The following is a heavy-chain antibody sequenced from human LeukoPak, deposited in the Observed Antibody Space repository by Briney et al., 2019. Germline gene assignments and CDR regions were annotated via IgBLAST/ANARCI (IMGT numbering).Heavy chain of an antibody. J-gene: IGHJ5*02. D-gene: IGHD4-17*01. CDR1: GYTFTSYG. Sequence: GASVKVSCKASGYTFTSYGISWVRQAPGQGLEWMGWISAYNGNTNYAQKLQGRVTMTTDTSTSTAYMELRSLRSDDTAVYYCASADYGDYEDNWFDPWGQGTLVTVSS. CDR2: ISAYNGNT. CDR3: ASADYGDYEDNWFDP. V-gene: IGHV1-18*01.